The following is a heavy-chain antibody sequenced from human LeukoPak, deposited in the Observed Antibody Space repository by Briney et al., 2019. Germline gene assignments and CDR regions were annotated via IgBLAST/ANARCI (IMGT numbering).Heavy chain of an antibody. V-gene: IGHV4-59*01. CDR1: GGSISSYY. J-gene: IGHJ4*02. D-gene: IGHD6-13*01. CDR3: ARVNQKLALDY. CDR2: IYYSGST. Sequence: SETLSLTCTVSGGSISSYYWSWIRQPPGKGLEWIGYIYYSGSTNYNPSLKSRVTISVDTSKNQFSLKLSSVTAADTAVYYCARVNQKLALDYWGQGTLVTVSS.